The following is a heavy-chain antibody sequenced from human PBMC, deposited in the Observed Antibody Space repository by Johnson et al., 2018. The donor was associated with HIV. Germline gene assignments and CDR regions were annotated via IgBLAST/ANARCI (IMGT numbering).Heavy chain of an antibody. D-gene: IGHD5-12*01. CDR3: ARDVGGWGYRHAFGM. V-gene: IGHV3-20*04. Sequence: EQLVESGGGVVRPGESLRLSCAASGFIFDDFDMNLVRHAPGKGLEWVSDVNWNGARTGYADSVKGRFTISRDNAKNSVYLQMNSLRAEDTALYYCARDVGGWGYRHAFGMWGQCTRVTVSS. CDR1: GFIFDDFD. J-gene: IGHJ3*02. CDR2: VNWNGART.